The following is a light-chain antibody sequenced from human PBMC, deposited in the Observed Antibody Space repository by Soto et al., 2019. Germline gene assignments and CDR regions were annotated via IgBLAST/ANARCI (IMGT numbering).Light chain of an antibody. Sequence: EIVMTQSPATLSVSPGEKATLSCRASQSISSHLAWYQQKPGQAPRLLIHGASTRATGIPARFSGSGSGTEFTLVISSLQSEDFAVYYCQQYHYWWAFGQGTKVDIK. CDR3: QQYHYWWA. CDR2: GAS. CDR1: QSISSH. V-gene: IGKV3-15*01. J-gene: IGKJ1*01.